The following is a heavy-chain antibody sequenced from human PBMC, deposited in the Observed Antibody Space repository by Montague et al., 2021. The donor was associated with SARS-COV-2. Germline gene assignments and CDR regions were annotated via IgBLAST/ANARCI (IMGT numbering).Heavy chain of an antibody. J-gene: IGHJ4*02. D-gene: IGHD3-3*01. V-gene: IGHV4-59*01. CDR2: IYYSGST. Sequence: SETLSLTCAVYGGSFSGYYWSWIRQPPGKGLEWIGYIYYSGSTNYNPSLKSRVTISVDTSKNQFSLKLSSVTAADTAVYYCAREKFGDFWSGYYSGYFDYWGQGTLVTVSS. CDR3: AREKFGDFWSGYYSGYFDY. CDR1: GGSFSGYY.